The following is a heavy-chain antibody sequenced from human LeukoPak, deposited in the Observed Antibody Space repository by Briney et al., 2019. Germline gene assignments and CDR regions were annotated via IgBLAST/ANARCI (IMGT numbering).Heavy chain of an antibody. Sequence: NSSETLSLTCTVSGGSISSYYWSWIRQPPGKGLEWIGYIYYSGSTNYNPSLKSRVTISVDTSKNQFSLKLSSVTAADTAVYYCARRPRAYCSGGSCYYWFDPWGQGTLVIVSS. J-gene: IGHJ5*02. CDR1: GGSISSYY. CDR3: ARRPRAYCSGGSCYYWFDP. V-gene: IGHV4-59*01. CDR2: IYYSGST. D-gene: IGHD2-15*01.